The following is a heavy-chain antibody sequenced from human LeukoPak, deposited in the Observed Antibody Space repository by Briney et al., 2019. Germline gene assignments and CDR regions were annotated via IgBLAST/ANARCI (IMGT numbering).Heavy chain of an antibody. CDR2: IYTSGST. CDR3: ARCSGWSYYYYYMDV. CDR1: GDSISSGSYY. Sequence: SQTLSLTCSVSGDSISSGSYYWSWIRQPAGKGLEWIGRIYTSGSTNYIPSLKSRVTISVDTSKNQFSLKLSSVTAADTAVYYCARCSGWSYYYYYMDVWGKGTTVTVSS. D-gene: IGHD6-19*01. J-gene: IGHJ6*03. V-gene: IGHV4-61*02.